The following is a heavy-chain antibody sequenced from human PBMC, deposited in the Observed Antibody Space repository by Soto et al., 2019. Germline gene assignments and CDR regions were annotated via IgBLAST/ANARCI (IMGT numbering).Heavy chain of an antibody. V-gene: IGHV3-30-3*01. CDR1: GFTFSTYA. J-gene: IGHJ2*01. Sequence: QVQLVESGGGVVQPGGSLRLSCAASGFTFSTYAMQWVRQAPGKGLEWVAVVSSEGDTQFYADSVKGRFTISRDNSKNSLYLQMTSLTTEDAAIYYCARETYFSGHVLGNLDLWGRGTLVTVSS. CDR3: ARETYFSGHVLGNLDL. D-gene: IGHD5-12*01. CDR2: VSSEGDTQ.